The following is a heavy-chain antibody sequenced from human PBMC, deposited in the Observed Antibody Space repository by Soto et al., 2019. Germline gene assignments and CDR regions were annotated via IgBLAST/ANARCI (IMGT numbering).Heavy chain of an antibody. J-gene: IGHJ4*02. D-gene: IGHD2-8*01. V-gene: IGHV1-69*04. CDR1: GCTFSSYT. Sequence: ASVKVSCKASGCTFSSYTISWVRQAPGQGLEWMGRIIPILGIANYAQKFQGRVTITADKSTSTAYMELSSLRSEDTAVYYCARDPHLGYCANGVCYFDYWGQGTLVTVSS. CDR3: ARDPHLGYCANGVCYFDY. CDR2: IIPILGIA.